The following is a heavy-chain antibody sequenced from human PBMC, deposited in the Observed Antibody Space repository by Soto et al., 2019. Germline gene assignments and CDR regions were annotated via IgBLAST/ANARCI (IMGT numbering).Heavy chain of an antibody. D-gene: IGHD3-22*01. CDR3: ARDFVDSSGYYYHFDY. CDR2: ISAYNGNT. CDR1: GYTFTSYG. Sequence: GASVKVSCKASGYTFTSYGISWVRQAPGQGLEWMGWISAYNGNTNYAQKLQGRVTMTTDTSTSTAYMELRSLRSDDTAVYYCARDFVDSSGYYYHFDYWGQGTLVTSPQ. J-gene: IGHJ4*02. V-gene: IGHV1-18*04.